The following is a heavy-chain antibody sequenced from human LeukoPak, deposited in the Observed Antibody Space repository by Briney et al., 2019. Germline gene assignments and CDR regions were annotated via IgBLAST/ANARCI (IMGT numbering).Heavy chain of an antibody. D-gene: IGHD6-13*01. CDR3: ARVGQKAAAGTSLGY. J-gene: IGHJ4*02. CDR2: INPNSGGT. V-gene: IGHV1-2*02. CDR1: GYTFTGYY. Sequence: PGASVKVSCKASGYTFTGYYMHWVRQAPGQGLEWMGWINPNSGGTNYAQKFQGRVTMTRDTSISTAYMELSRLRSDDTAVYYCARVGQKAAAGTSLGYWGQGTLVTVSS.